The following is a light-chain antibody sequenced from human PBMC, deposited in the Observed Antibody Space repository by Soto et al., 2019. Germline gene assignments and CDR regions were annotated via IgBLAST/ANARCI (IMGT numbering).Light chain of an antibody. J-gene: IGKJ1*01. CDR1: QSISSY. Sequence: DIQMTQSPSSLSASVGDRVTITCRASQSISSYLNWYQQKPGKAPKLLIYAASSLQSGVPSRFSGSGSGTDFTLTINSLQPEDVATYYCQQSYSAPRTFGQGTKVEIK. CDR2: AAS. V-gene: IGKV1-39*01. CDR3: QQSYSAPRT.